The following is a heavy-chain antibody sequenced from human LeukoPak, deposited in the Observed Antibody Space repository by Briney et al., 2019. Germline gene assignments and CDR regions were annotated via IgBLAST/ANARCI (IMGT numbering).Heavy chain of an antibody. CDR3: AKDTPRGYNYGYFDY. J-gene: IGHJ4*02. CDR2: IYSGGST. Sequence: GGSLRLSCAASGFTVSSNYMSWVRQAPGKGLEWVSVIYSGGSTYYADSVKGRFTISRDNSKNTLYLQMNSLRAEDTAVYYCAKDTPRGYNYGYFDYWGQGTLVTVSS. CDR1: GFTVSSNY. V-gene: IGHV3-66*01. D-gene: IGHD5-18*01.